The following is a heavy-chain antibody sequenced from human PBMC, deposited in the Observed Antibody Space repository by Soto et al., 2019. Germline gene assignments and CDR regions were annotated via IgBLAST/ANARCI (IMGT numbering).Heavy chain of an antibody. D-gene: IGHD3-10*01. J-gene: IGHJ6*02. V-gene: IGHV4-31*03. CDR2: IYYSGST. Sequence: PSETLSLTCTVSGGSISSGGYYWSWIRQHPGKGLEWIGYIYYSGSTYYNPSLKSRVTISVDTSKNQFSLKLSSVTAADTAVYYCARTGSYFGYYYYGMDVWGQGTTVTVS. CDR1: GGSISSGGYY. CDR3: ARTGSYFGYYYYGMDV.